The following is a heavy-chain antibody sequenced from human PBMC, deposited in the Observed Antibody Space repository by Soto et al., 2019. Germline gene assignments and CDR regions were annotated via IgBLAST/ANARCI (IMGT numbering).Heavy chain of an antibody. J-gene: IGHJ6*03. CDR2: ISAYNGNT. D-gene: IGHD3-9*01. CDR3: ATTYYDILTGYRPYYSMDV. Sequence: QVQLVQSGAEVKKPGASVKVSCKASGYTFTSYGISWVRQAPGQGLEWMGWISAYNGNTNYAQKLQGRVTMTTDTSTSTAYMELRSLRSEDTAVYYCATTYYDILTGYRPYYSMDVWGKGTTVTVSS. CDR1: GYTFTSYG. V-gene: IGHV1-18*01.